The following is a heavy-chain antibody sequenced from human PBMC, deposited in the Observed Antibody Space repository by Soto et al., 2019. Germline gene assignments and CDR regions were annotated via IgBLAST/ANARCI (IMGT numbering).Heavy chain of an antibody. CDR3: ARVETCSGTSCSSVFDY. CDR2: INSDGSST. J-gene: IGHJ4*02. V-gene: IGHV3-74*03. D-gene: IGHD2-2*01. CDR1: GFTFSSYW. Sequence: EVQLVESGGGLVQPGGSLRLSCAASGFTFSSYWMHWVRQAPGKGLVWVSRINSDGSSTTYAASVKGRFTISRDNAKNPVYLQMNSLRAEDTAVYYCARVETCSGTSCSSVFDYWGQGTLVTVSS.